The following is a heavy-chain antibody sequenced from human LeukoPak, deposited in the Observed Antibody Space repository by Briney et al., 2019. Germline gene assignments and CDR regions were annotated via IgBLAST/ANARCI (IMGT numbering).Heavy chain of an antibody. D-gene: IGHD2-15*01. J-gene: IGHJ4*01. CDR2: ISYDGSNK. V-gene: IGHV3-30*18. Sequence: GRSLRLSCAASGFTFSSYGMHWVRQAPAKGLEWVAVISYDGSNKYYADSVKGRFTISRDNSKNTLYLQMNSLRAEDTAVYYCAKESGDIVVVVAAIDYWGQGTLVTVSS. CDR1: GFTFSSYG. CDR3: AKESGDIVVVVAAIDY.